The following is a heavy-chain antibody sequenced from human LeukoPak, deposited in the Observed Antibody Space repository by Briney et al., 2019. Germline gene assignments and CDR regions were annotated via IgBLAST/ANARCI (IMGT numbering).Heavy chain of an antibody. CDR1: GSIVTNNY. CDR2: ISSNGRT. J-gene: IGHJ6*02. D-gene: IGHD3-3*01. CDR3: ASRARSGYYYGMDV. V-gene: IGHV3-66*02. Sequence: PGGSLRLSCAVSGSIVTNNYMTWVRQAPGKGLECVSFISSNGRTYYADSVKGRFTISRDNSSNTLYLQMNSLRTEDTAEYYCASRARSGYYYGMDVWGQGTTVTVSS.